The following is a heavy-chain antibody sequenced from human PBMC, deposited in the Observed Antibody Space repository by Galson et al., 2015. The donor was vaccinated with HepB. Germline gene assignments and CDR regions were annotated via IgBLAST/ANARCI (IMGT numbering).Heavy chain of an antibody. CDR3: ANGGYSSGWDYFDY. D-gene: IGHD6-19*01. Sequence: CAISGDSVSSHSTAWNWIRQSPSRGLEWLGRTYYRSKWYNDYAVSVKSRITINPDTSKNQFSLQLNSVTPEDTAVYYCANGGYSSGWDYFDYWGQGTLVTVSS. CDR2: TYYRSKWYN. J-gene: IGHJ4*02. V-gene: IGHV6-1*01. CDR1: GDSVSSHSTA.